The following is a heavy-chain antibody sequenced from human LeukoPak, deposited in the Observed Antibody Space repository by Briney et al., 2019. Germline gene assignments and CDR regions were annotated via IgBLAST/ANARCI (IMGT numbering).Heavy chain of an antibody. CDR2: IDWDDDK. CDR1: GFSLSTSGMC. D-gene: IGHD6-19*01. Sequence: SGPTLVNPTQTLTLTCTFSGFSLSTSGMCVSWIHQPPGKALDWLALIDWDDDKYYSTSLKTRLTISKDTSKNQVVLTMTNMDPVDTATYYCARTSGWYDRDWFDPWGQGTLVTVSS. CDR3: ARTSGWYDRDWFDP. J-gene: IGHJ5*02. V-gene: IGHV2-70*01.